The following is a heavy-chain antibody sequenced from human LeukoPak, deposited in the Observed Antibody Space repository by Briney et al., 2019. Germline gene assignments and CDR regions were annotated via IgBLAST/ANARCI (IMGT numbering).Heavy chain of an antibody. CDR2: TNHSGST. J-gene: IGHJ4*02. CDR1: GGSFSGYY. D-gene: IGHD5-12*01. CDR3: ARGLYSGYADYFDY. Sequence: SETLSLTCAVYGGSFSGYYWSWIRQPPGKGLEWIGETNHSGSTNYNPSLKSRVTISVDTSKNQFSLKLSSVTAADTAVYYCARGLYSGYADYFDYWGQGTLVTVSS. V-gene: IGHV4-34*01.